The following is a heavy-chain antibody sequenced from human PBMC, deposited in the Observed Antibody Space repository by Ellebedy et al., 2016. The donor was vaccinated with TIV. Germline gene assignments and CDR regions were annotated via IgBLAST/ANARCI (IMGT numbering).Heavy chain of an antibody. D-gene: IGHD3-10*01. CDR2: IKQDGSEK. J-gene: IGHJ6*02. Sequence: GESLKISXAVSGFTFSDHYMDWVRQAPGKGLEWVANIKQDGSEKYYVDSVKGRFTISRDNAKNSLYLQMNSLRAEDTAVYYCARDPLDYYGSGTGMDVWGQGTTVTVSS. V-gene: IGHV3-7*01. CDR1: GFTFSDHY. CDR3: ARDPLDYYGSGTGMDV.